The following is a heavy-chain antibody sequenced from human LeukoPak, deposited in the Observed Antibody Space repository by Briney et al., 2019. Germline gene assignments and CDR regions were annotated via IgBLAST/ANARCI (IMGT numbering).Heavy chain of an antibody. D-gene: IGHD3-9*01. V-gene: IGHV3-23*01. CDR3: AKSLGHDILTGYFDY. J-gene: IGHJ4*02. CDR2: ISGSGGST. Sequence: GGSLRLSCAASGFTFSSYAMSWVRQAPGKGLEWVSAISGSGGSTYYADSMKGRFTISRDNSKNTLYLQMNSLRAEDTAVYYCAKSLGHDILTGYFDYWGQGTLVTVSS. CDR1: GFTFSSYA.